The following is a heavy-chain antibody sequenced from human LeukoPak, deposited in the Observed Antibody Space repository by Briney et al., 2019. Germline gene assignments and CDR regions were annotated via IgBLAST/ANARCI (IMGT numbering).Heavy chain of an antibody. CDR3: ARVGTIFGVVSHFDY. V-gene: IGHV1-2*02. Sequence: ASVKVSCKASGYTFTDYYMHWVRQAPGQGLEWMGWFNPNSGGTNYAQKFQGRVTMTRDTSISTAYMELSRLRSDDTAVYYCARVGTIFGVVSHFDYWGQGTLVTVSS. CDR1: GYTFTDYY. D-gene: IGHD3-3*01. CDR2: FNPNSGGT. J-gene: IGHJ4*02.